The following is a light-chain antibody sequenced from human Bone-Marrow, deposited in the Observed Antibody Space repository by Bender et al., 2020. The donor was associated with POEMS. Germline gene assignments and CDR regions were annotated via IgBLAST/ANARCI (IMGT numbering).Light chain of an antibody. V-gene: IGLV4-69*02. CDR2: VNGDGSH. CDR3: QTWGPGIRV. CDR1: SGHGTYA. Sequence: QLVLTQSPSASASLGASVKLTCTLSSGHGTYAIAWHQQQPQKGPRYLMKVNGDGSHTKGDGIPDRFSGSTSGAERYLTIASLQSEDEADYYCQTWGPGIRVFGGGTKLTVL. J-gene: IGLJ2*01.